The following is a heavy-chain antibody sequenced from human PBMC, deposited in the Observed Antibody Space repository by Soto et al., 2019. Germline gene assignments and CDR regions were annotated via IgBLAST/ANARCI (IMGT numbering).Heavy chain of an antibody. CDR3: ARSYYYGSGSYGLLDY. V-gene: IGHV3-33*01. D-gene: IGHD3-10*01. CDR1: GFTFSSYG. Sequence: ESGGGVVQPGRSLRLSCAASGFTFSSYGMHWVRQAPGKGLEWVAVIWYDGSNKYYADSVKGRFTISRDNSKNTLYLQMNSLRAEDTAVYYGARSYYYGSGSYGLLDYWGQGTLVTVSS. CDR2: IWYDGSNK. J-gene: IGHJ4*02.